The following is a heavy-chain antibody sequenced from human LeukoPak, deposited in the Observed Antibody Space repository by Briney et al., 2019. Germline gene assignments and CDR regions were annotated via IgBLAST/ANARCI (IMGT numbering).Heavy chain of an antibody. D-gene: IGHD6-13*01. J-gene: IGHJ4*02. Sequence: SQTLSLTCTVSGGSISSGSYYWSWIRQPAGKGLEWIGRIYTSGSTNYNPSLKSRVTISVDTSKNQFPLKLSSVTAADTAVYYCARIAAAGTEYFDYWGQGTLVTVSS. CDR2: IYTSGST. CDR3: ARIAAAGTEYFDY. CDR1: GGSISSGSYY. V-gene: IGHV4-61*02.